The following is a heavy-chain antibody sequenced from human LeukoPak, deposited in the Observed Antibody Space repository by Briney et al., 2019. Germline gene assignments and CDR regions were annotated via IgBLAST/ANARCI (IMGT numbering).Heavy chain of an antibody. V-gene: IGHV1-3*01. CDR2: INAGNGNT. J-gene: IGHJ4*02. CDR3: ARSLILYDILTGYYTEYYFDY. Sequence: ASVKVSCKASGYTFTSYAMHWVRQAPGQRLEWMGWINAGNGNTKYSQKFQGRVTITRDTSESTAYMELSSLRSEDTAVYYCARSLILYDILTGYYTEYYFDYWGQGTLVTVSS. D-gene: IGHD3-9*01. CDR1: GYTFTSYA.